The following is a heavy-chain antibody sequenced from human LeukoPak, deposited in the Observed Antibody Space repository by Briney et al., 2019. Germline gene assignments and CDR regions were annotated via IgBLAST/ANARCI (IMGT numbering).Heavy chain of an antibody. Sequence: PSETLSLTCTVSGRSISSYYWSWIRQPPGKGLEWIGYIYYSGSTNYNPSLKSRVTISVDTSKNQFSLKLSSVTAADTAVYYCARGSWYYYDSSVEFFDYWGQGTLVTVSS. J-gene: IGHJ4*02. D-gene: IGHD3-22*01. CDR1: GRSISSYY. CDR2: IYYSGST. V-gene: IGHV4-59*01. CDR3: ARGSWYYYDSSVEFFDY.